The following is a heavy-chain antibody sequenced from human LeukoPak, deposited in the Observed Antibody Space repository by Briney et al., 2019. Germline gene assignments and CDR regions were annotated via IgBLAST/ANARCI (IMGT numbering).Heavy chain of an antibody. CDR1: GYNFISYY. CDR2: INPSGGST. V-gene: IGHV1-46*01. D-gene: IGHD2-8*01. CDR3: AREDVVLVDAVRYYYYGMDV. J-gene: IGHJ6*02. Sequence: GASVKVSCKASGYNFISYYMHWVRQAPGQGLEWMGIINPSGGSTSYAQKFQDRVPMTRGTSTSTVYMELSSLKSEDTAVYYCAREDVVLVDAVRYYYYGMDVWGQGTTVTVSS.